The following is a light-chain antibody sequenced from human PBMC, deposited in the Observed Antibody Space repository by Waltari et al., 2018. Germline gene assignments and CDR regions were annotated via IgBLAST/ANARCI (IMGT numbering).Light chain of an antibody. Sequence: EVVMTQSPVTLSLSPGVRATLSCWASQHVGTNVAWYQLKPGQAPRRLMYGASTRDTGVPGRVSGSGSGTGFALTISSLQSEDSAVYYCQHYNNLPLTFGGGTKVEI. CDR3: QHYNNLPLT. CDR2: GAS. CDR1: QHVGTN. J-gene: IGKJ4*01. V-gene: IGKV3-15*01.